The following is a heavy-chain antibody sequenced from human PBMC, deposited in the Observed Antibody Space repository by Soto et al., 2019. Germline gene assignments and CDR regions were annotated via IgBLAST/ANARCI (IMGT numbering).Heavy chain of an antibody. D-gene: IGHD2-8*01. CDR2: IYPGDSDT. V-gene: IGHV5-51*01. CDR3: ARLPVLRYYGRDG. Sequence: PVQSLTISGVGSGYSFTSYWIGWGRQLHGKGWEWMGIIYPGDSDTRYSPFFQGQVTISADKSISTAYLQWSSLKASDTAMYYGARLPVLRYYGRDGWRKQSTGGVSS. CDR1: GYSFTSYW. J-gene: IGHJ6*01.